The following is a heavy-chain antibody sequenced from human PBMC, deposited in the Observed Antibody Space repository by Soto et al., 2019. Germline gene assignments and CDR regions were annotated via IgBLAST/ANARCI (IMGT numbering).Heavy chain of an antibody. CDR1: GFDFTGFW. CDR2: INHGGSET. Sequence: VQVVESGGTLVQPGGSLRLSLEVSGFDFTGFWMNWVRQAPGKGLEWVANINHGGSETNFLDSVKGRFTISRDNAKSTLYLQMNSMRVEDTAVYYCTRGGRDLDFWGQGTVVIVSS. J-gene: IGHJ4*02. CDR3: TRGGRDLDF. D-gene: IGHD2-21*02. V-gene: IGHV3-7*04.